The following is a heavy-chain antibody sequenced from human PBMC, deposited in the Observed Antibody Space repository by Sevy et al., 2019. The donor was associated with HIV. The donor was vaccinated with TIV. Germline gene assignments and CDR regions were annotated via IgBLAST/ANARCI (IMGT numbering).Heavy chain of an antibody. V-gene: IGHV3-48*02. J-gene: IGHJ6*02. CDR1: GFTFSSYS. CDR3: ARDDGSELRYFDWLSPSGGMDV. CDR2: ISSSSSTI. Sequence: GESLKISCAASGFTFSSYSMNWVRQAPGKGLEWVSYISSSSSTIYYADSVKGRFTISRDNAKNSLYLQMNSLRDEDTAVYYCARDDGSELRYFDWLSPSGGMDVWGQGTTVTVSS. D-gene: IGHD3-9*01.